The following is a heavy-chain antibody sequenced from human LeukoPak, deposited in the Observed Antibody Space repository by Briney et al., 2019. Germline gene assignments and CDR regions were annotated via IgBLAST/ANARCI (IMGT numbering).Heavy chain of an antibody. V-gene: IGHV4-39*01. CDR3: ARLHCGGGSCYSGKGNLDY. Sequence: SETLSLTCTVSSXSISSSIHYWGWIRQPPGKGLEWIGSVHHSGTTYYNPSLNSRVTISIDTSKNQLSLKLSSLTAADTAVYYCARLHCGGGSCYSGKGNLDYWGQGTLVTVSS. J-gene: IGHJ4*02. D-gene: IGHD2-15*01. CDR1: SXSISSSIHY. CDR2: VHHSGTT.